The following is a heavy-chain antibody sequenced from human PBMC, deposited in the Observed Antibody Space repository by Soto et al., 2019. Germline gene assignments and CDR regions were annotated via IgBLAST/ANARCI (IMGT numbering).Heavy chain of an antibody. V-gene: IGHV1-2*02. D-gene: IGHD3-16*01. J-gene: IGHJ4*02. CDR2: INPNSDVT. Sequence: VQLVQSGAEVKKPGASVKVSCKASGYTFNSSYIHWVRQAPGQGLEWMGWINPNSDVTGYAQSFQGRVTMTRDMSMTTAYMDLTRLRSDDTAVYYCVRVGLNRNYDFDFWGQGTLITVSS. CDR1: GYTFNSSY. CDR3: VRVGLNRNYDFDF.